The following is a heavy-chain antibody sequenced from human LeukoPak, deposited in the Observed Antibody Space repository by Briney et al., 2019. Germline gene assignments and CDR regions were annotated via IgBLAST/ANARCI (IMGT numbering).Heavy chain of an antibody. CDR2: ISASNGDT. CDR1: GYTFNSYG. CDR3: ARASDFWSGYEYYYYYYYMDV. Sequence: ASVKVSCKASGYTFNSYGIAWVRQAPGQGLEWMGWISASNGDTTYAQKFQGRVTKTTDTPTNTAYMELRSLRSDDTAVYYCARASDFWSGYEYYYYYYYMDVWGKGTTVTVSS. D-gene: IGHD3-3*01. V-gene: IGHV1-18*01. J-gene: IGHJ6*03.